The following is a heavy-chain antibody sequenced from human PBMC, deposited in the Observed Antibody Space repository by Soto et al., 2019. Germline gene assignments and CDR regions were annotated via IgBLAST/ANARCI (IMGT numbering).Heavy chain of an antibody. CDR2: ISTDNGNT. D-gene: IGHD3-10*01. J-gene: IGHJ6*02. V-gene: IGHV1-18*01. CDR3: ARGPGSGMDV. Sequence: ASVKVSCKASGYTFTSSGISWVRQAPGQGLEWMGWISTDNGNTNYAQHLQGRVSMTTDTSTSTAYMELSSLRSEDTAVYYCARGPGSGMDVWGQGSTVTGSS. CDR1: GYTFTSSG.